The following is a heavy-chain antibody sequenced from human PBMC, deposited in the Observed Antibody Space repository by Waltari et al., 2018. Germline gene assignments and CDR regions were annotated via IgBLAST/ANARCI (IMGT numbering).Heavy chain of an antibody. CDR2: IDKSGST. CDR1: GGSLDSGYYY. V-gene: IGHV4-61*02. J-gene: IGHJ6*02. D-gene: IGHD3-16*02. CDR3: AREATYRFVYYGLDV. Sequence: QVQLQESGPRLVKPSQTLSLTCSVSGGSLDSGYYYWSWVRQPAGKGLEWIGRIDKSGSTTYNPALDSRVSISLDTSKKQIFLKLTSVTAADTAIYVCAREATYRFVYYGLDVWGQGTTVTVSS.